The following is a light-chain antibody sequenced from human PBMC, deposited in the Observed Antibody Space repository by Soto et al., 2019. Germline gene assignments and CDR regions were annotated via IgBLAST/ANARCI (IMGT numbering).Light chain of an antibody. V-gene: IGKV1-9*01. CDR2: AAS. Sequence: DIELTQSPSFLSASVGDRVTITCRASQGISSYLAWYQQKPGKAPKVLIYAASTLQSGVPSRFSGSESGTEFTLTISSLQPEDFATYYCQQLKTYPLTFGGGTKVDIK. J-gene: IGKJ4*01. CDR3: QQLKTYPLT. CDR1: QGISSY.